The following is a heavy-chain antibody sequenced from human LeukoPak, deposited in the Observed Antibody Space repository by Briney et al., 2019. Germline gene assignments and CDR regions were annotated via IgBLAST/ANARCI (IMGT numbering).Heavy chain of an antibody. CDR1: GFTFSNYW. CDR2: IKQDGSEK. J-gene: IGHJ3*02. D-gene: IGHD1-26*01. Sequence: GGSLRLSCAASGFTFSNYWMSWVRQAPGKGLEWVANIKQDGSEKYYVDSVKGRFTISRDDAKNSLYLQMNSLRAEDTAVYYCAKDMYKWEPYDAFDIWGQGTMVTVSS. CDR3: AKDMYKWEPYDAFDI. V-gene: IGHV3-7*01.